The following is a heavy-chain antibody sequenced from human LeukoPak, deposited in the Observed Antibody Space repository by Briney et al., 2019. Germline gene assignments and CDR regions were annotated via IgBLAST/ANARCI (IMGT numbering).Heavy chain of an antibody. V-gene: IGHV3-23*01. D-gene: IGHD3-22*01. CDR2: ISGSGGRT. CDR1: GFTVSSSY. Sequence: GGSLRLSCAASGFTVSSSYMNWVRQAPGKGLEWVSGISGSGGRTYYADSVKGRFTISRDNSKNTLYLQMNSLRAEDTALYYCAKTRYDSGGFPFDYWGQGNLVTVSS. J-gene: IGHJ4*02. CDR3: AKTRYDSGGFPFDY.